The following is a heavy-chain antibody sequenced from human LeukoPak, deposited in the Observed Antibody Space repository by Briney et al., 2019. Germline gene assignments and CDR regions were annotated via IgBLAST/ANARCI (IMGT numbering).Heavy chain of an antibody. CDR1: GGSISSSSYY. Sequence: SETLSLTCTVSGGSISSSSYYWGRIRPPPGKGLEWIGSIYYSVSTYYNPSLKSRVTISVDTSKNQFSLKLSSVTAADTAVYYCARDIVATFWFDPWGQGTLVTVSS. CDR3: ARDIVATFWFDP. V-gene: IGHV4-39*07. D-gene: IGHD5-12*01. J-gene: IGHJ5*02. CDR2: IYYSVST.